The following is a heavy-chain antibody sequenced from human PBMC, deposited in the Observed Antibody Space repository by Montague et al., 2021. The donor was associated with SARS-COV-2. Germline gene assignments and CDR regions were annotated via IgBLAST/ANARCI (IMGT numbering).Heavy chain of an antibody. J-gene: IGHJ3*02. Sequence: CAISGDSVSSITATCNWIKQSPSRGLEWLGRTYYRSKWYHDYAISLKSRITINPDTSKNQFSLQLSSVAPEDTAVFYCARTTTRMLYPENAFDIWGQGTMVTVSA. CDR3: ARTTTRMLYPENAFDI. V-gene: IGHV6-1*01. CDR2: TYYRSKWYH. CDR1: GDSVSSITAT. D-gene: IGHD2-15*01.